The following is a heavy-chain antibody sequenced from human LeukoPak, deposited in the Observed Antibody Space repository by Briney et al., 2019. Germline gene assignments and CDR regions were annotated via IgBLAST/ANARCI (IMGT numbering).Heavy chain of an antibody. V-gene: IGHV4-59*08. D-gene: IGHD7-27*01. CDR1: GGSISSYY. CDR2: VYYSGST. Sequence: PSETLSLTCTVSGGSISSYYWSWIRQPPGKGLEWIGYVYYSGSTNYNPSLKSRITISVDTSKNQFSLKLSSVTAADTAVYYCARIWGQFDPWGQGTLVTVSS. J-gene: IGHJ5*02. CDR3: ARIWGQFDP.